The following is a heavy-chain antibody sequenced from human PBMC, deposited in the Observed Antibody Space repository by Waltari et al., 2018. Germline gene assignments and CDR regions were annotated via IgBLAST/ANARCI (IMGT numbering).Heavy chain of an antibody. CDR1: GFTFSSYA. Sequence: EVQLLESGGGLVQPGGSLRLSCAASGFTFSSYAMSWVRQAPGKGLEWVSVIYSGGSTYYADSVKGRFTISRDNSKNTLYLQMNSLRAEDTAVYYCAKDSHRWGSLTYWGQGTLVTVSS. D-gene: IGHD2-21*01. CDR3: AKDSHRWGSLTY. CDR2: IYSGGST. V-gene: IGHV3-23*03. J-gene: IGHJ4*02.